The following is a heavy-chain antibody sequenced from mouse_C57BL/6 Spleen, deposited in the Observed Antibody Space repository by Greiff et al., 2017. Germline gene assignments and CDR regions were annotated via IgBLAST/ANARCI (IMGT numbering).Heavy chain of an antibody. D-gene: IGHD2-3*01. CDR1: GYTFTDYE. CDR2: LDPETGGT. CDR3: TTSYDGYPFAY. V-gene: IGHV1-15*01. J-gene: IGHJ3*01. Sequence: QVQLKESGAELVRPGASVTLSCKASGYTFTDYEMHWVKQTPVHGLEWIGALDPETGGTAYNQKFKGKAILTADKSSSTAYMELRSLTSEDSAVYYCTTSYDGYPFAYWGQGTLVTVSA.